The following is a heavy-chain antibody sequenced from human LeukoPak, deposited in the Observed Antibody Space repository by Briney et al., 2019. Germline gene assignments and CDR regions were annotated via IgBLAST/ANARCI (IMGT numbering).Heavy chain of an antibody. CDR1: GFTVSSNY. J-gene: IGHJ4*02. Sequence: GGSLRLSCAASGFTVSSNYMRWVRQAPGKGLEWVSVIYSGGSTYYADSVKGRFTISRDNSKNTLYLQMNSLRAEDTAVYYCARDGDFWSGYYPGYWGQGTLVTVSS. CDR3: ARDGDFWSGYYPGY. CDR2: IYSGGST. D-gene: IGHD3-3*01. V-gene: IGHV3-66*02.